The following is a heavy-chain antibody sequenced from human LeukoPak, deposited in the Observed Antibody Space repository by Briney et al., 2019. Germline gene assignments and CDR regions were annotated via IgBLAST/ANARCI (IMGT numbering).Heavy chain of an antibody. J-gene: IGHJ4*02. CDR1: GFTFSSYG. CDR3: AKLDTAFYLDY. CDR2: IWYDGSNK. D-gene: IGHD5-18*01. V-gene: IGHV3-33*06. Sequence: GGSLRLSCAASGFTFSSYGMHWVRQAPGKGLEWVAVIWYDGSNKYYADSVKGRFTISRDNSKNTLYLQMNSLRAEDTAVYYCAKLDTAFYLDYWGQGTLVTVSS.